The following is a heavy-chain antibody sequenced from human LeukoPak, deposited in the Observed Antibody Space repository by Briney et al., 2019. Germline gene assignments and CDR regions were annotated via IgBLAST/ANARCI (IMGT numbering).Heavy chain of an antibody. CDR2: IFPSGGEI. Sequence: GGSLRLSCAASGFTFSTFAMIWVRQPPGKGLEWVSSIFPSGGEIHYADSVRGRFTISRDNAKNSLYLQMNSLRAEDTAVYYCARDQYDFWSGSHGYYFDYWGQGTLVTVSS. V-gene: IGHV3-21*01. CDR1: GFTFSTFA. CDR3: ARDQYDFWSGSHGYYFDY. D-gene: IGHD3-3*01. J-gene: IGHJ4*02.